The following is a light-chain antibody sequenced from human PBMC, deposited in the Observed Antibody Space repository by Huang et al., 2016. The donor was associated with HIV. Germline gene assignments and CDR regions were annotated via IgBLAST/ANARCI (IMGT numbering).Light chain of an antibody. Sequence: DIQMTQSPSSLSASIGDRVTMSCRASQTVDMYLNWYQQSPGRAPKLLIYAASNLQSDVPSRCSGTGSGTNGTLTISSLQPEDVVIYFCQQTYNVPRTFGQGTALEIK. CDR2: AAS. J-gene: IGKJ2*01. V-gene: IGKV1-39*01. CDR3: QQTYNVPRT. CDR1: QTVDMY.